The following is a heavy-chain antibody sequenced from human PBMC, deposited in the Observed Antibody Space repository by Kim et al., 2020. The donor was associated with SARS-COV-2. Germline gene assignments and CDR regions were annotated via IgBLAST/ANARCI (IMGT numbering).Heavy chain of an antibody. CDR2: IYTSGST. J-gene: IGHJ3*02. V-gene: IGHV4-61*02. CDR3: ARDYPLGSDAFDI. Sequence: SETLSLTCTVSGGSISSGSYYWSWIRQPAGKGLEWIGRIYTSGSTNYNPSLKSRVTISVDTSKNQFSLKLSSVTAADTAVYYCARDYPLGSDAFDIWGQGTMVTVSS. D-gene: IGHD6-25*01. CDR1: GGSISSGSYY.